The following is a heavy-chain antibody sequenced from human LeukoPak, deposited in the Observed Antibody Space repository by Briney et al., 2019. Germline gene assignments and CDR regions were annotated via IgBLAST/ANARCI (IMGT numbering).Heavy chain of an antibody. CDR2: ICNSGST. V-gene: IGHV4-59*08. CDR3: ARHGGSYSFDY. J-gene: IGHJ4*02. CDR1: SGSISGYC. Sequence: PSETLSLTCTVSSGSISGYCWSWIRQPPGKGLEWIGYICNSGSTNYNPSLRSRVTISEDTSKNQFSLKLSSVTAADTAVYYCARHGGSYSFDYWGQGTLVTVSS. D-gene: IGHD1-26*01.